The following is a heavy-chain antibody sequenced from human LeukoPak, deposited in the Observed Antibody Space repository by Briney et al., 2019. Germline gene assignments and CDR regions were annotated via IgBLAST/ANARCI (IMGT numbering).Heavy chain of an antibody. CDR2: IYYSGST. J-gene: IGHJ6*03. Sequence: SETLSLTCTVSGGSISSYYWSWIRQPPGKGLEWIGYIYYSGSTNYNPSLKSRVTISVDTSRNQFSLKLSSVTAADTAVYYCARDTPSGYYYYMDVWGKGTTVTVSS. V-gene: IGHV4-59*12. CDR3: ARDTPSGYYYYMDV. D-gene: IGHD6-25*01. CDR1: GGSISSYY.